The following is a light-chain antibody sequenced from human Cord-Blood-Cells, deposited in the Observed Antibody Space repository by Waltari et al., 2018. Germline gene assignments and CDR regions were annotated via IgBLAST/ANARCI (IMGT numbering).Light chain of an antibody. CDR3: QVWDSSSDHVV. V-gene: IGLV3-21*03. Sequence: SYVLTQSPSASVAPGKTARITCGGNNTGSKSVHWYQQKPGQAPVLVVYDDSDRPSGIPERFSGSNSGNTATLTISRVEAGDEADYYCQVWDSSSDHVVFGGGTKLTVL. CDR2: DDS. CDR1: NTGSKS. J-gene: IGLJ2*01.